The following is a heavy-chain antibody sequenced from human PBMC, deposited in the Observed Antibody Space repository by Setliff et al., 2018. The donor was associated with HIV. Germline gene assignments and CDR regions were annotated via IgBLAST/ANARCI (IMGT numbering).Heavy chain of an antibody. D-gene: IGHD3-3*01. V-gene: IGHV4-39*01. Sequence: SETLSLTCSVSGVSIVTGWFYYSWIRQPQGKGLEWIGNIRHSGSTYSNPSIKIRVTISVDTSKNQLSLKLDSVTAADTSVYYCARQVDFWSVGFDYWGQGTLVTVSS. CDR2: IRHSGST. CDR3: ARQVDFWSVGFDY. CDR1: GVSIVTGWFY. J-gene: IGHJ4*02.